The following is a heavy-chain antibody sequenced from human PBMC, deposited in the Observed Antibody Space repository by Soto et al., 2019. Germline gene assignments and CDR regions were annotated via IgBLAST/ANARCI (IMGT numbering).Heavy chain of an antibody. CDR1: GFTFDDYA. CDR3: AKDWQGYYDSSGYCQH. Sequence: PGGSLRLSCAASGFTFDDYAMHWVRQAPGKGLEWVSGISWNSGSIGYADSVKGRFTISRDNAKNSLYLQMNSLRAEDTALYYCAKDWQGYYDSSGYCQHWGQGTLVTVS. V-gene: IGHV3-9*01. CDR2: ISWNSGSI. D-gene: IGHD3-22*01. J-gene: IGHJ1*01.